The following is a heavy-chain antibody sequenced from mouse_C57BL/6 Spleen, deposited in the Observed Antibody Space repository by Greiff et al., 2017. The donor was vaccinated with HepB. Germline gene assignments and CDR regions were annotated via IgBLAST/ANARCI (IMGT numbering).Heavy chain of an antibody. CDR1: GYAFSSSW. J-gene: IGHJ2*01. D-gene: IGHD1-1*01. CDR2: IYPGDGDT. Sequence: QVQLQQSGPELVKPGASVKISCKASGYAFSSSWMNWVKQRPGKGLEWIGRIYPGDGDTNYNGKFKGKATLTADKSSSTAYMQLSSLTSEDSAVYFCARGSVIYYPSYYFDYWGQGTTLTVAS. CDR3: ARGSVIYYPSYYFDY. V-gene: IGHV1-82*01.